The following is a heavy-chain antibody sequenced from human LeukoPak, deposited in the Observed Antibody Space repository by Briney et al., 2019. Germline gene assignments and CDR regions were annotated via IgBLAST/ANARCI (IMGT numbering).Heavy chain of an antibody. J-gene: IGHJ4*02. CDR1: GFTFSSYE. CDR2: ISSSGSTI. CDR3: ARDTVKYYGSGSYPY. D-gene: IGHD3-10*01. Sequence: GGSLRLSCAASGFTFSSYEMNWVRQAPGKGLEWVSYISSSGSTIYYADSVKGRFTISRDNAKNSLYLQMNSLRAEDTAVYYCARDTVKYYGSGSYPYWGQGTLVTVSS. V-gene: IGHV3-48*03.